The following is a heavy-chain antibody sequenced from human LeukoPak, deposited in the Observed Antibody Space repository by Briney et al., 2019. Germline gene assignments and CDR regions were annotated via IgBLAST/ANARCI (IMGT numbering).Heavy chain of an antibody. CDR1: GFTFSSYW. V-gene: IGHV3-7*01. Sequence: GGSLRLSCAASGFTFSSYWMSWVRQAPGKGLEWVANIKQDGSEKYYVDSVKGRFTISRDNAKNSLYLQMNSLRAEDTAVYYCARLLRYFDWDDAFDIWGQGTMVTVSS. J-gene: IGHJ3*02. CDR3: ARLLRYFDWDDAFDI. D-gene: IGHD3-9*01. CDR2: IKQDGSEK.